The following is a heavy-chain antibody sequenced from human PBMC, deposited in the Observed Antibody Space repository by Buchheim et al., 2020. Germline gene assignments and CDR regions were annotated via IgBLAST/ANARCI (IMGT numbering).Heavy chain of an antibody. CDR3: AKGRGFDR. V-gene: IGHV3-23*01. Sequence: EVQLLASGGGLVQPGGSLRLSCAASGFTSGSYXMAWVRQAPGQGLEWVASIGGSGDKTYYRDSVKGRFTXYRDSYKNTLYLQMNSLRVEDTALYFCAKGRGFDRWGQGT. J-gene: IGHJ4*02. CDR2: IGGSGDKT. CDR1: GFTSGSYX.